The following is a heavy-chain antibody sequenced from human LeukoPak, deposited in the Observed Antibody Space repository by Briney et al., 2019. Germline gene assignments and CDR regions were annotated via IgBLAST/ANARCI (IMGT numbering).Heavy chain of an antibody. Sequence: PGRSLRLSCEASGFTFSSYGFHWVRQAPGKGLDWVAVIWHDGSNDFYSDSVKGRFTISRDNSKNTVYLQMNSLRAEDSSVYYCARPTTVTTISADAFDIWGQGTMVTVSS. CDR2: IWHDGSND. CDR3: ARPTTVTTISADAFDI. CDR1: GFTFSSYG. J-gene: IGHJ3*02. D-gene: IGHD4-17*01. V-gene: IGHV3-33*01.